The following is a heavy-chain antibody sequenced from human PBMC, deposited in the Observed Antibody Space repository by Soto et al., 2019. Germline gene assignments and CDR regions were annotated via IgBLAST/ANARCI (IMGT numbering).Heavy chain of an antibody. CDR3: AKDRVYFDY. J-gene: IGHJ4*02. CDR1: GFTFSSYA. V-gene: IGHV3-23*01. Sequence: GGSLRLSCGDSGFTFSSYAMTWVRQAPGKGLEWVSVISGSGGRTDYADSVKGRFTISGDNSKNTLYLQMNSLRAEDTAVYYCAKDRVYFDYWGQGTLVTVPQ. CDR2: ISGSGGRT.